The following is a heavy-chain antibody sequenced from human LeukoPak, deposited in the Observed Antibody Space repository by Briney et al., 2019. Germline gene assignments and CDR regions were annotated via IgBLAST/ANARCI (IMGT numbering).Heavy chain of an antibody. Sequence: GESLRLSCAASGFSFSNHAMSWVRQAPGKGLEWVSTISGSGDSTYYADSVKGRLTISGDNSKNTLYLQMNSLRAEDTAVYYCARRGPNWGFFDYWGRGTLVTVSS. D-gene: IGHD7-27*01. CDR1: GFSFSNHA. CDR3: ARRGPNWGFFDY. J-gene: IGHJ4*02. V-gene: IGHV3-23*01. CDR2: ISGSGDST.